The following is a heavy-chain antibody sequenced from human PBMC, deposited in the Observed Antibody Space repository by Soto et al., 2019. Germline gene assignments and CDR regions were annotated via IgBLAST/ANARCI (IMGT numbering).Heavy chain of an antibody. CDR3: AKDAHVAGGGEDYFDY. J-gene: IGHJ4*02. V-gene: IGHV3-30*18. D-gene: IGHD6-13*01. CDR2: ISYDGSNK. Sequence: QVQLVESGGGVVQPGRSLRLSCAASGFTFSSYGMHWVRQAPGKGLEWVAVISYDGSNKYYADSVKGRFTISRDNSKNTLYLQMNSLRAEDTAVYYCAKDAHVAGGGEDYFDYWGQGTLVTVSS. CDR1: GFTFSSYG.